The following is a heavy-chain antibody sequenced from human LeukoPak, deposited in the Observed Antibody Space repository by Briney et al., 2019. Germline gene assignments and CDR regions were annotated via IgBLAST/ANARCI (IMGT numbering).Heavy chain of an antibody. Sequence: SETLSLTCAVYGGSFGGYYWSWIPQPPGKGLEWIGEINHSGRTNYNPSLKSRVTISVDTSKNQFSLKLSSVTAADTAVYYCAIKDGYNPYYFDYWGQGTLVTVSS. J-gene: IGHJ4*02. CDR3: AIKDGYNPYYFDY. V-gene: IGHV4-34*01. CDR2: INHSGRT. D-gene: IGHD5-24*01. CDR1: GGSFGGYY.